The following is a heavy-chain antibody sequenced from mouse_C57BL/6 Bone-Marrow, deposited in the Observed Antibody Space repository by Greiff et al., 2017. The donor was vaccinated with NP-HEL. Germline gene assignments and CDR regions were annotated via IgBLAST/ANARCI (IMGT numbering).Heavy chain of an antibody. Sequence: EVQRVESGGGLVQSGRSLRLSCATSGFTFSDFYMEWVRQAPGKGLEWIAARRNKANDYTTEYSASVKGRFIVSRDTAQSILYLQMNALRAEDTAIYYCARDGGYGSSYWYFDVWGTGTTVTVSS. V-gene: IGHV7-1*01. CDR1: GFTFSDFY. J-gene: IGHJ1*03. CDR2: RRNKANDYTT. CDR3: ARDGGYGSSYWYFDV. D-gene: IGHD1-1*01.